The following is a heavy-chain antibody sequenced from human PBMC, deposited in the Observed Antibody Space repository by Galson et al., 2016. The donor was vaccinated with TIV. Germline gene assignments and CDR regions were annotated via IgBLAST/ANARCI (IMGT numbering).Heavy chain of an antibody. J-gene: IGHJ6*02. D-gene: IGHD3-10*01. CDR1: GFTVSGTS. CDR3: ARVSGVVRGYGLDV. CDR2: IYSAGNT. V-gene: IGHV3-53*01. Sequence: SLRLSCAGSGFTVSGTSMSWVRQAPGQGLEWVSRIYSAGNTFYADSVKGRITLSRDNSKNTVYLQISSLRVEDTAVYYCARVSGVVRGYGLDVWGQGTMVTVAS.